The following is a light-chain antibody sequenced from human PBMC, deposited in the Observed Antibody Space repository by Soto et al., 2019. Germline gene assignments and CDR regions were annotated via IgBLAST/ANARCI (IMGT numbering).Light chain of an antibody. CDR2: GAS. Sequence: EIVLTQSPGTLSFSPGDRATLSCRASQSVSSSYLAWYQQKPGQAPRLLIYGASSRATGIPDRFSGSGSGTDFTLTISSLEPEDFAVYYCQQRSNWPIITFGQGTRLEIK. V-gene: IGKV3D-20*02. CDR3: QQRSNWPIIT. CDR1: QSVSSSY. J-gene: IGKJ5*01.